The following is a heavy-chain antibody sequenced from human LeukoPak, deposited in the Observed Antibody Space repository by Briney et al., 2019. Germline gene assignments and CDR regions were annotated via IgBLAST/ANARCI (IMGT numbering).Heavy chain of an antibody. CDR1: GFTFSSYA. V-gene: IGHV3-64D*08. Sequence: GGSLRLSCSASGFTFSSYAMHWVRQAPGKGLEYVSGISTNGGRTYYVDSVKDRFTISRDNSKSALYLQMSSLRVEDTAIYFCPLPTLGYWGQGTLVTVSS. J-gene: IGHJ4*02. CDR2: ISTNGGRT. D-gene: IGHD2-15*01. CDR3: PLPTLGY.